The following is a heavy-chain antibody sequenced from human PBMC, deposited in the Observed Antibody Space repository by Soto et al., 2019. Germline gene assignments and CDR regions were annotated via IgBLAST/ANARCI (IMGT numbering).Heavy chain of an antibody. V-gene: IGHV3-11*01. D-gene: IGHD3-3*01. CDR1: GFTFSDSY. Sequence: QVQLVESGGGLVKPGGSLRLSCAASGFTFSDSYMSWIRQAPGKGLEWVSYISNGGSTIYYADSVKGRFTISRDNAKNSLYLQLNSLRAEDTAVYYCTRVGDYDSWSGYWFAYWGQGTLVTVSS. J-gene: IGHJ4*02. CDR2: ISNGGSTI. CDR3: TRVGDYDSWSGYWFAY.